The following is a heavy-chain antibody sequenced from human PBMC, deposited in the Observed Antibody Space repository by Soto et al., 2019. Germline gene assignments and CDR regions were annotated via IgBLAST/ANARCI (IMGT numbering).Heavy chain of an antibody. CDR3: ARDALPSYSSSWYAFDI. Sequence: ASVKVSCKASGYTFTGYYMHWVRQAPGQGLEWVGWINPNSGGTNYAQKFQGWVTMTRDTSISTAYMELSRLRSDDTAVYYCARDALPSYSSSWYAFDIWGQGTMVTVSS. J-gene: IGHJ3*02. V-gene: IGHV1-2*04. D-gene: IGHD6-13*01. CDR2: INPNSGGT. CDR1: GYTFTGYY.